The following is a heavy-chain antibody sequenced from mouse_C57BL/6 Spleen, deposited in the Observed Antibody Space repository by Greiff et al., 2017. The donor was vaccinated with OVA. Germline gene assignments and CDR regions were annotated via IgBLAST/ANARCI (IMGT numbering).Heavy chain of an antibody. CDR2: INPNNGGT. D-gene: IGHD1-1*01. Sequence: VQLQQSGPELVKPGASVKISCKASGYTFTDYYMNWVKQSHGKSLEWIGDINPNNGGTSYNQKFKGKATLTVDKSSSTAYMELRSLTSEDSAVYYCARKSPYYGSSWGYFDVWGTGTTVTVSS. J-gene: IGHJ1*03. CDR3: ARKSPYYGSSWGYFDV. V-gene: IGHV1-26*01. CDR1: GYTFTDYY.